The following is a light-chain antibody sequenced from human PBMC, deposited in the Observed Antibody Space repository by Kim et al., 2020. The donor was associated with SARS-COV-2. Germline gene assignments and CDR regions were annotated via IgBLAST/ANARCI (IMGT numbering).Light chain of an antibody. CDR2: GAS. CDR3: QQYNNWPPLT. CDR1: QSVSSN. J-gene: IGKJ4*01. V-gene: IGKV3-15*01. Sequence: EIVMTQSPATLSVSPGERATLSCRAGQSVSSNLAWYQQKPGQAPRLLIYGASTRATGIPARFSGSGSGTEFTLTISSLQSEDFAVYYCQQYNNWPPLTFGGGTKLEI.